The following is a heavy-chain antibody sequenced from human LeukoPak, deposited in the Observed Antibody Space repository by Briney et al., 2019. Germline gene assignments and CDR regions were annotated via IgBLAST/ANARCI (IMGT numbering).Heavy chain of an antibody. Sequence: SETLSLTCAVYGGSFSGYYWSWIRQPPGKGLEWIGEINNSGSTNYNPSLKSRVTISVDTSKNQFSLKLSSVTAADTAVYYCARGRGRYSGYDYRTRTYYFDYWGQGTLVTVSS. V-gene: IGHV4-34*01. CDR1: GGSFSGYY. D-gene: IGHD5-12*01. CDR3: ARGRGRYSGYDYRTRTYYFDY. J-gene: IGHJ4*02. CDR2: INNSGST.